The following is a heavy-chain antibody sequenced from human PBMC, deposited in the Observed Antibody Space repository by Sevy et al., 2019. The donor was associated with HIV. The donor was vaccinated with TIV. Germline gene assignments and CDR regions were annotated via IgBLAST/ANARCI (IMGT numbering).Heavy chain of an antibody. CDR1: GFTFSSYT. CDR3: ARGFYYSRIRGVINY. Sequence: GGSLRLSCAASGFTFSSYTMHWVRQAPGKGLEWVAFISYDGANKYYADSVRGRFTISRDDFKNTLYLQMDSLRAEDTAGYYCARGFYYSRIRGVINYWGQGTRVTVSS. D-gene: IGHD3-10*01. CDR2: ISYDGANK. V-gene: IGHV3-30*04. J-gene: IGHJ4*02.